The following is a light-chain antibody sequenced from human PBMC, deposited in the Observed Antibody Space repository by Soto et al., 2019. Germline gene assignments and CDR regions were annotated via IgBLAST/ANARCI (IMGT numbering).Light chain of an antibody. CDR1: QSINTW. Sequence: DLQMTQSPSTLSASVGDRVTITCRASQSINTWLAWYQQKPGKAPKLLIYKASSLGSGVPSRFSCSGSGTDFTLTISSLQPDDFAIYYCQQYNSHSSYTFGQGTKLEIK. CDR3: QQYNSHSSYT. CDR2: KAS. J-gene: IGKJ2*01. V-gene: IGKV1-5*03.